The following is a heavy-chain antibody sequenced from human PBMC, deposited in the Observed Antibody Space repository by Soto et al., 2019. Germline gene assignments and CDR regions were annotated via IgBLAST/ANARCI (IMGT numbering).Heavy chain of an antibody. CDR2: ISCNSGSI. V-gene: IGHV3-9*01. CDR1: GVTFNSYA. J-gene: IGHJ1*01. Sequence: GGSLRLSCAASGVTFNSYAMSWVRQAPGKGLEWVSGISCNSGSICYADSVKGRFTISRDNAKNSLYLQMNSLRAEDTALYYCAKDYAMGTSGWFEYFQHWGQGTLVTVSS. CDR3: AKDYAMGTSGWFEYFQH. D-gene: IGHD6-19*01.